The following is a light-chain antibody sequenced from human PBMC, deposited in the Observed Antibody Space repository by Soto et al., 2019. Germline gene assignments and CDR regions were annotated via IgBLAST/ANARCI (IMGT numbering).Light chain of an antibody. CDR1: QFVSSTY. V-gene: IGKV3-20*01. Sequence: EVVLTQSPGTLSLSPGARVTLSCRASQFVSSTYLAWYQQRPGQAPRLLIYGASSRATGIPDRFSGGGSETDFTLTISRLEYEDSAVYYCQQYGISPFTFGGGTKVDIK. J-gene: IGKJ4*01. CDR2: GAS. CDR3: QQYGISPFT.